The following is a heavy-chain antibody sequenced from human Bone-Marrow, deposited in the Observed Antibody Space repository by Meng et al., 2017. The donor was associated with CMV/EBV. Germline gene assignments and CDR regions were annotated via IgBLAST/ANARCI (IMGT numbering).Heavy chain of an antibody. CDR1: GFTFDDYA. J-gene: IGHJ4*02. CDR2: ISWNSGTI. V-gene: IGHV3-9*01. CDR3: ARGMEWELRY. D-gene: IGHD1-26*01. Sequence: SLKISCAASGFTFDDYAMHWVRQAPGKGLEWVSGISWNSGTIGYADSVKGRFTISRDNSKNTLYLQMNSLRAEDTAVYYCARGMEWELRYWGQGTLVTVSS.